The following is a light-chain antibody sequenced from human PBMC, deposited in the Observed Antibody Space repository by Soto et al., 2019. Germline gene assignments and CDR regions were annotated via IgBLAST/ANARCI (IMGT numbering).Light chain of an antibody. CDR3: QQHHKWPRT. V-gene: IGKV3-15*01. CDR1: QSVGSS. J-gene: IGKJ1*01. CDR2: SAS. Sequence: EIMMTQSPATLSLSPGERATLSCRASQSVGSSLAWYQHRPGQAPRLLIYSASTRTTGIPARFSGTGSGTDFTLTISSLESEDFAVYYCQQHHKWPRTFGPGTRVEIK.